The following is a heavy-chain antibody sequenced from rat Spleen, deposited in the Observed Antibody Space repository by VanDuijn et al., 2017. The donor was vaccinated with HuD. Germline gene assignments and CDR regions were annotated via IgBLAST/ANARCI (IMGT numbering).Heavy chain of an antibody. V-gene: IGHV5-29*01. CDR2: ISYDGSTP. J-gene: IGHJ2*01. CDR3: TRGYYFDY. CDR1: GFTFSNYD. Sequence: EVQLVESGGGLVQPGRSMKLSCAASGFTFSNYDMVWVRQAPAQGLKWVATISYDGSTPYYRDSVKGRFTISRDNAKSTLYLHMDSLRSEDTATYHCTRGYYFDYWCQGVMVTVSS.